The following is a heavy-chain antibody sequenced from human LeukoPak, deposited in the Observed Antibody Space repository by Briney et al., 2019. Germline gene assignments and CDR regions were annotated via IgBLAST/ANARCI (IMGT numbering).Heavy chain of an antibody. V-gene: IGHV4-59*08. Sequence: SETLSLTCTASGASITTYYWSWIRQPPGKGLEWIGYIYYSGSTNYNPSVKGRVTISVDTSKNQFSLRLNSVTAADTAVYCCARRFTYSDSSGFYFDYWGQGTLVTVS. D-gene: IGHD3-22*01. CDR2: IYYSGST. CDR1: GASITTYY. J-gene: IGHJ4*02. CDR3: ARRFTYSDSSGFYFDY.